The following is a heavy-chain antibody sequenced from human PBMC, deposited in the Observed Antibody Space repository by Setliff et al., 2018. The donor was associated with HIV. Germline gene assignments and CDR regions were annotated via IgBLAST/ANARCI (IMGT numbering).Heavy chain of an antibody. Sequence: ASVKVSCKASGYTFTSDFIHWVRQSPGQGLEWMGIINPAGSPTSYAQKFQGRLTMTRDTSTNTVYMELSSLRSEDTAVYYCAKDIPVSASNSGRTHNWFDPWGEGTLVTVSS. D-gene: IGHD4-4*01. J-gene: IGHJ5*02. V-gene: IGHV1-46*01. CDR3: AKDIPVSASNSGRTHNWFDP. CDR1: GYTFTSDF. CDR2: INPAGSPT.